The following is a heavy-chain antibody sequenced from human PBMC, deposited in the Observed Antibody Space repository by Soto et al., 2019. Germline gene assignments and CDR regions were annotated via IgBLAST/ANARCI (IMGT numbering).Heavy chain of an antibody. CDR2: IWYDGSNK. CDR3: ARQYLDYGDYGYYFDY. D-gene: IGHD4-17*01. CDR1: GFTFSSYG. Sequence: QVQLVESGGGVVQPGRSLRLSCAASGFTFSSYGMHWVRQAPGKGLEWVAVIWYDGSNKYYADSVKGRFTISRDNSKNTLYLQMNSLRAEDTAVYYCARQYLDYGDYGYYFDYWGQGTLVTVSS. J-gene: IGHJ4*02. V-gene: IGHV3-33*01.